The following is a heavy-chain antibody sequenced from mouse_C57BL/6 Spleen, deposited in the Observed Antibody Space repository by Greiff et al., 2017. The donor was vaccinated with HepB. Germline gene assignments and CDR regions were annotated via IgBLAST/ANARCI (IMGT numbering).Heavy chain of an antibody. Sequence: EVQLQQSGTALARPGASVKMSCKTSGYTFTSYWMHWVKQRPGQGLEWIGAIYPGNSDTSYNQKFKGKAKLTAVTSASTAYMELSSLTNEYSAVYYCTRSDYYASIPYWYFDVWGTGTTVTVSS. CDR3: TRSDYYASIPYWYFDV. CDR1: GYTFTSYW. J-gene: IGHJ1*03. CDR2: IYPGNSDT. V-gene: IGHV1-5*01. D-gene: IGHD1-1*01.